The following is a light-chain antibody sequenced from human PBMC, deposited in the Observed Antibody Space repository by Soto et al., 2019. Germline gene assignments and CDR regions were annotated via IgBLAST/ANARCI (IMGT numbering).Light chain of an antibody. J-gene: IGLJ3*02. V-gene: IGLV2-14*03. Sequence: QSALTQPASVSGSPGQSITISCTGTGSDVGGYNYVSWYQQHPGKAPKLMIYDVSNRPSGVSNRFSGSESGNTASLTISGLQAEDEAEYYCSSYTSSNTFVLFGGGTKVTVL. CDR2: DVS. CDR3: SSYTSSNTFVL. CDR1: GSDVGGYNY.